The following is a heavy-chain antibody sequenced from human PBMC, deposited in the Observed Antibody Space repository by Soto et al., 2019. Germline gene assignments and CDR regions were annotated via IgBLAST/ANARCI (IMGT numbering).Heavy chain of an antibody. CDR1: GGSVSSDSYY. CDR2: IYHGGST. Sequence: QVQLQESGPGLVKPSETLSLTCSVSGGSVSSDSYYWSWVRQPPGKGLEWIGYIYHGGSTNYNPSLKSRVTISLDTSQNHVSLKLTSVTAADTAVYYCARDNGNWFDPWGQGARVTVSS. J-gene: IGHJ5*02. V-gene: IGHV4-61*03. CDR3: ARDNGNWFDP.